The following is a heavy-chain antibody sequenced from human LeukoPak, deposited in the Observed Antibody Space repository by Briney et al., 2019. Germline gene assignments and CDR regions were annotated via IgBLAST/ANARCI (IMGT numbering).Heavy chain of an antibody. CDR2: IIPILGIA. V-gene: IGHV1-69*02. D-gene: IGHD3/OR15-3a*01. Sequence: GASVKVSCKASGYTFTGYYMHWVRQAPGQGLEWMGRIIPILGIANYAQKFQGRVTITADKSTSTAYMELSSLRSEDTAVYYCAAGGLDQTRAEYFQHWGQGTLVTVSS. CDR3: AAGGLDQTRAEYFQH. J-gene: IGHJ1*01. CDR1: GYTFTGYY.